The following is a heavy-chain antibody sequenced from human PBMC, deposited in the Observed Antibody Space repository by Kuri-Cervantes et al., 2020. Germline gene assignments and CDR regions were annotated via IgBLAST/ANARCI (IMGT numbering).Heavy chain of an antibody. D-gene: IGHD5-12*01. Sequence: LSLTCAASGFTFSSYGMHWVRQAPGKGLEWVAVISYDGSNKYYADSVKGRFTISRDNSKNTLYLQMNSLRAEDTAVYYCARGREISVSGYGDYMDVWGKGTTVTVSS. CDR2: ISYDGSNK. CDR1: GFTFSSYG. V-gene: IGHV3-30*12. J-gene: IGHJ6*03. CDR3: ARGREISVSGYGDYMDV.